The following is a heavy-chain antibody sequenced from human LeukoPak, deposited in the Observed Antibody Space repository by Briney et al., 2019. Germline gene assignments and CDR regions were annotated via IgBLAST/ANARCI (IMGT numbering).Heavy chain of an antibody. CDR1: GGSISSHY. CDR3: ARGFSGVTAFDI. J-gene: IGHJ3*02. V-gene: IGHV4-59*11. CDR2: IYSTWST. D-gene: IGHD3-10*01. Sequence: SETLSLTCTVSGGSISSHYWSWIRQPPGKGLEWIGYIYSTWSTNYNPSLKGRVTISVDTSKNQSSLKLSSVTVADTAVYCARGFSGVTAFDIWGQGTMVTVSS.